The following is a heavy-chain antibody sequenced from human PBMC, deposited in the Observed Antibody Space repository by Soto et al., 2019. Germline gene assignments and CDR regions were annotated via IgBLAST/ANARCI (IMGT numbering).Heavy chain of an antibody. D-gene: IGHD1-1*01. J-gene: IGHJ4*02. CDR3: TKGGIPRRYNIPKVDFDY. CDR2: LSASGATT. CDR1: GFIFSNYA. Sequence: EVHLLESGGDLVQRGGSLRLSCAASGFIFSNYAMSWVRQAPGKGLEWVSALSASGATTYYPDSVKGRFTVSRDNSKDTLYLQMNSLRAEDTAVYYCTKGGIPRRYNIPKVDFDYWGQGSLVTGSS. V-gene: IGHV3-23*01.